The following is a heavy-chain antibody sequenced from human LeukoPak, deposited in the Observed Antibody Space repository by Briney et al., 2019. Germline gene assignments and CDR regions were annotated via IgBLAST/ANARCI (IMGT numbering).Heavy chain of an antibody. V-gene: IGHV4-30-2*01. J-gene: IGHJ4*02. Sequence: PSEALSLTCAVSGGSISSGSYSWSWIRQPPGKGLEWIGYIYPRGSTYYNPSLKSRVILSLDKSANQFSLKLSSVTAADTAVYYCARGVRVRAYYFDYWGQGTLVTVSS. CDR1: GGSISSGSYS. CDR2: IYPRGST. D-gene: IGHD3-10*01. CDR3: ARGVRVRAYYFDY.